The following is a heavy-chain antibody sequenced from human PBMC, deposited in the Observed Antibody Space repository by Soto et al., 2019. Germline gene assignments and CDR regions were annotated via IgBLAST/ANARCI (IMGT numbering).Heavy chain of an antibody. J-gene: IGHJ5*02. CDR3: AKEGGKDGYFCNWFDA. CDR1: GGTFSNYA. D-gene: IGHD5-12*01. CDR2: IIPIFGSA. Sequence: QVQLVQSGAEVKKPGSSVKVSCKASGGTFSNYAITWVRQAPGQGLEWLGRIIPIFGSANYAQKFQGRVTITADESTPTPHMERSSLRSDDTAVYYCAKEGGKDGYFCNWFDAWGQGTLVTVSS. V-gene: IGHV1-69*15.